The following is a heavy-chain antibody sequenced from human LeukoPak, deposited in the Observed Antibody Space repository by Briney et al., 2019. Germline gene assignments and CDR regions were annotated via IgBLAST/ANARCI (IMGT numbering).Heavy chain of an antibody. Sequence: ETLTLTCTVAGYSVSSDDYGGWSQHPPGKGLEWIGRIYHRGSTYYKPSLKSRVTISVDMSKNTFSLKLSCVTAADTAVYYCARATPYDFWSGYPYYFDYWGQGTLVTVSS. CDR3: ARATPYDFWSGYPYYFDY. CDR1: GYSVSSDDY. CDR2: IYHRGST. D-gene: IGHD3-3*01. J-gene: IGHJ4*02. V-gene: IGHV4-38-2*02.